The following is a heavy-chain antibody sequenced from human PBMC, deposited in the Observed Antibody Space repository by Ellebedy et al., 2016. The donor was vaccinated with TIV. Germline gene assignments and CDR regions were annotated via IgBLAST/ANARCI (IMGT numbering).Heavy chain of an antibody. D-gene: IGHD5-12*01. CDR1: GFTFSSYA. Sequence: GESLKISXAASGFTFSSYAMSWVRQAPGKGLEWVSGISWNSGSIGYADSVKGRFTISRDNSKNTLYLQMNSLRAEDTAVYYCARDRLGGYGHDAFDIWGQGTMVTVSS. CDR3: ARDRLGGYGHDAFDI. CDR2: ISWNSGSI. J-gene: IGHJ3*02. V-gene: IGHV3-23*01.